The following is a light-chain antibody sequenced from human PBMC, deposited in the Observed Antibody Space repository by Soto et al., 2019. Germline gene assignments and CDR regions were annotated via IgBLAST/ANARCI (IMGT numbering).Light chain of an antibody. Sequence: QAVVTQSPSASASLGASVKLTCTLSSGHSSYAIAWHQQQPEKGPRYLMNLNSDGSHNKGDGIPDRFSGSSSGAERYLTISSLQSEDEADYYCQTWGTGIVVFGGGTKLTVL. V-gene: IGLV4-69*01. CDR1: SGHSSYA. J-gene: IGLJ2*01. CDR3: QTWGTGIVV. CDR2: LNSDGSH.